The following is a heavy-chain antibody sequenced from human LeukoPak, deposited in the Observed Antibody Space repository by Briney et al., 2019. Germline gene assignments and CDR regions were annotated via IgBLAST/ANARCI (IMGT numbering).Heavy chain of an antibody. CDR2: IYYSGST. CDR1: GDSISGYY. Sequence: PSETLSLTCTVSGDSISGYYWSWIRQPPGKGLEWIGYIYYSGSTNYNPSLKSRVTISVDTSKNQFSLKLSSVTAADTAVYYCARPCGGDCYGAFDIWGQGTMVTVSS. J-gene: IGHJ3*02. V-gene: IGHV4-59*08. D-gene: IGHD2-21*02. CDR3: ARPCGGDCYGAFDI.